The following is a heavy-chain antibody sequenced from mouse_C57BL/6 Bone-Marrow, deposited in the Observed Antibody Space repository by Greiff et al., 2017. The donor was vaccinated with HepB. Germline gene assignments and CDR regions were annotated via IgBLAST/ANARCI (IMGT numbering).Heavy chain of an antibody. V-gene: IGHV1-15*01. J-gene: IGHJ2*01. CDR1: GYTFTDYE. CDR3: TRSRYYFDY. CDR2: IDPETGGT. Sequence: VQLQQSGAELVRPGASVTLSCKASGYTFTDYEMHWVKQTPVHGLEWIGAIDPETGGTAYNQKFKGKAILTADKSSSTAYMELRSRTSEDSAVYYCTRSRYYFDYWGQGTTLTVSS.